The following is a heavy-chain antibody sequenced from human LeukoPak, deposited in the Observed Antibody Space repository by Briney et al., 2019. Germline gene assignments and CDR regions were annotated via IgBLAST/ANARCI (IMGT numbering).Heavy chain of an antibody. CDR1: GFTFSAYW. J-gene: IGHJ4*02. CDR3: ATTDNAIAGPY. D-gene: IGHD1-20*01. CDR2: INQDGGQK. Sequence: GGSLRLSCAASGFTFSAYWMTWVRQVPGKGLDWVGNINQDGGQKFYANSVKGRFTISRDNAGNSLYLQMNNLRAEDTAVYYCATTDNAIAGPYWGQGILVTVSS. V-gene: IGHV3-7*01.